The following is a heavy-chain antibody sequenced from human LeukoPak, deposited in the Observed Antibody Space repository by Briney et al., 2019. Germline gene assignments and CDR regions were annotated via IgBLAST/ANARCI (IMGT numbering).Heavy chain of an antibody. V-gene: IGHV3-21*01. Sequence: KPGGSLRLSCAASGFTFSSYSMNWVRQAPGKGLEWVSSISSSSYIYYADSVKGRFTISRDNAKNSLYLQMNSLRAEDTAVYYCARVYDFWSGYYGGYYYYYMDVWGKGTTVTVSS. J-gene: IGHJ6*03. CDR1: GFTFSSYS. CDR3: ARVYDFWSGYYGGYYYYYMDV. D-gene: IGHD3-3*01. CDR2: ISSSSYI.